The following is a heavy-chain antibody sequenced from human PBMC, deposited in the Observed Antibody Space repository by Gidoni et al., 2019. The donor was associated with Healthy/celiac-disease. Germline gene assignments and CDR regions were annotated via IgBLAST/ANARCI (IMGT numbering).Heavy chain of an antibody. D-gene: IGHD3-22*01. CDR3: AKDKKPITMIVVVITTRVYDFDI. Sequence: EVQLLESGGGLVQPGGSLRLSCAASGFTFSSYAMSWVRQAPGKGLEWVSAISGSGCSTYYANSVKGRFTISRDNSKNTLYLKMNSLRAEDTAVYYCAKDKKPITMIVVVITTRVYDFDIWGQGTMVTVSS. CDR2: ISGSGCST. CDR1: GFTFSSYA. J-gene: IGHJ3*02. V-gene: IGHV3-23*01.